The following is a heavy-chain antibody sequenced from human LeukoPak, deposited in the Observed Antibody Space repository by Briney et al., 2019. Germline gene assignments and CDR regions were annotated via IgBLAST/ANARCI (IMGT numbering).Heavy chain of an antibody. J-gene: IGHJ5*02. CDR1: GGSFSGYY. V-gene: IGHV4-34*01. Sequence: SETLSLTCAVYGGSFSGYYWSWIRQPPGKGLEWIGEINHSGSTNYNPSLKSRVTISVDTSKNQFSLKLSSVTAADTAVYYCARATYGSGSSYRPFDPWGQRTLVTVSS. CDR2: INHSGST. D-gene: IGHD3-10*01. CDR3: ARATYGSGSSYRPFDP.